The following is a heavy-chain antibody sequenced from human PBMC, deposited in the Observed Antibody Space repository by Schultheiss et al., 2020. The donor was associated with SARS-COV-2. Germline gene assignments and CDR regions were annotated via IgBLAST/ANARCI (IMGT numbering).Heavy chain of an antibody. V-gene: IGHV3-9*01. CDR2: ISWNSGSI. J-gene: IGHJ4*02. Sequence: GGSLRLSCAASGFTFDDYAMHWVRQAPGKGLEWVLGISWNSGSIGYADSVKGRFTISRDNAKNSLYLQMNSLRAEDTAVYYCARDYGDYGPFDYWGQGTLVTVSS. CDR3: ARDYGDYGPFDY. D-gene: IGHD4-17*01. CDR1: GFTFDDYA.